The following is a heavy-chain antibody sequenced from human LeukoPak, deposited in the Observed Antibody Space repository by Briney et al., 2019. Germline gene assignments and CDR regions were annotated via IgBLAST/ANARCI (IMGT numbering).Heavy chain of an antibody. V-gene: IGHV3-73*01. CDR2: IRSKANSYAT. D-gene: IGHD2-2*01. CDR3: TRLVPATIYYYSYYMDV. Sequence: GGSLKLSCAASGFTFSGSAMHWVRQASGKGLEWVGRIRSKANSYATAYAASVKGRFTISRDDSKNTAYLQMNSLKTEDTAVYYCTRLVPATIYYYSYYMDVWGKGTTVTVSS. J-gene: IGHJ6*03. CDR1: GFTFSGSA.